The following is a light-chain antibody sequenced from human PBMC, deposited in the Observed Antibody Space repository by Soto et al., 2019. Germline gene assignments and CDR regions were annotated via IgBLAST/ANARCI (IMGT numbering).Light chain of an antibody. J-gene: IGKJ1*01. CDR2: KAS. CDR1: QTISSW. CDR3: QHYNSYSEA. Sequence: DLQMAQSPSDLSGSVGDRVAITCRASQTISSWLDWYQKKQGKAPKLLIYKASTLKSGVPSRFSGSGYGTEFTLTISSMKTDDFETYYCQHYNSYSEAFGQGTKVDIK. V-gene: IGKV1-5*03.